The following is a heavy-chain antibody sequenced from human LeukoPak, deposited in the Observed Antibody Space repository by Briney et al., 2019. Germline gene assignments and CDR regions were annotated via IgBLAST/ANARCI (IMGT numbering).Heavy chain of an antibody. CDR3: ARGDFWSGYSGRGYYMDV. J-gene: IGHJ6*03. D-gene: IGHD3-3*01. CDR2: IYYSGST. CDR1: GGSISSYY. Sequence: SETLSLTCTVSGGSISSYYWSWIRQPPGKGLEWIGCIYYSGSTNYNPSLKSRVTISVDTSKNQFSLKLSSVTAADTAVHYCARGDFWSGYSGRGYYMDVWGKGTTVTVSS. V-gene: IGHV4-59*01.